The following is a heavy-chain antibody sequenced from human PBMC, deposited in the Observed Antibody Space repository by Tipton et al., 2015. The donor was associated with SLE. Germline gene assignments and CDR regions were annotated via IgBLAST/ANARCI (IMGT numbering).Heavy chain of an antibody. CDR3: AKYFYDATGYQSVDS. V-gene: IGHV4-59*11. Sequence: TLFTCTVSGVSISDHYWSWIRQPPGKGLECLGYVFYSGSSDFYRAHYSPSPMSRVIISVDSSKNQFSLRLTSVTAADTAVYYCAKYFYDATGYQSVDSWGQGALVTVSS. CDR2: VFYSGSSDFYRA. J-gene: IGHJ4*02. CDR1: GVSISDHY. D-gene: IGHD3-22*01.